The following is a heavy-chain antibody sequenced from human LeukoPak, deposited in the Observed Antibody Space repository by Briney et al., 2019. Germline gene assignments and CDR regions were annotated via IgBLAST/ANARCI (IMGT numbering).Heavy chain of an antibody. J-gene: IGHJ6*04. CDR3: AELGITMIGGV. D-gene: IGHD3-10*02. CDR1: GFTFSSYE. Sequence: PGGSLRLSCAASGFTFSSYEMNWVRQAPGKGLEWVSYISSSGSTIYYADSVKGRFIISRDNAKNSLYLQMNSLRAEDTAVYYCAELGITMIGGVWGKGTTVTISS. CDR2: ISSSGSTI. V-gene: IGHV3-48*03.